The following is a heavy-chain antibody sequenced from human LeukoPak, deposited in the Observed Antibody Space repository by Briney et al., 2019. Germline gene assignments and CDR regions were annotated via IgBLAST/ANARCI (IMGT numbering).Heavy chain of an antibody. Sequence: SETLSLTCTVSGGSITSSSYYWGWIRQPPGKGLQWIGSIYYSGSTYYNPSLKSRVTISVDTSKIQFSLKLSSVTAADTAVYYCARVTEAVTTVPHFDYWGQGTLLTVSS. CDR1: GGSITSSSYY. CDR3: ARVTEAVTTVPHFDY. J-gene: IGHJ4*02. V-gene: IGHV4-39*01. CDR2: IYYSGST. D-gene: IGHD4-17*01.